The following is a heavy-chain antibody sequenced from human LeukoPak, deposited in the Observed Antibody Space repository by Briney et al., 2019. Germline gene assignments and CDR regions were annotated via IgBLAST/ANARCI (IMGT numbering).Heavy chain of an antibody. D-gene: IGHD2-15*01. V-gene: IGHV3-20*04. J-gene: IGHJ6*03. CDR2: INWNGGST. CDR1: GFTFDDYG. Sequence: PGGSLRLSCAASGFTFDDYGMSWVRQAPGKGLEWVSGINWNGGSTGYADSVKGRFTISRDNAKNSLYVQMNSLSAEDTAVYCCAKNGDRGAYCSGGTCYPYYYHYMDVWGKGTTVTISS. CDR3: AKNGDRGAYCSGGTCYPYYYHYMDV.